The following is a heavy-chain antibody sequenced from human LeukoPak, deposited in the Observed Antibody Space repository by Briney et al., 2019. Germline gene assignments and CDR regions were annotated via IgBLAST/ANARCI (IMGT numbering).Heavy chain of an antibody. J-gene: IGHJ4*02. Sequence: GGSLRLSCAASGFTFSSYSMNWVRQAPGKGLEWVSSISSSSSYIYYADSVKGRFTISRDNAKNSLYLQMNSLRAEDTAVYYCARESQGGLNYFDYWSQGTLVTVSS. D-gene: IGHD3-16*01. CDR3: ARESQGGLNYFDY. CDR1: GFTFSSYS. CDR2: ISSSSSYI. V-gene: IGHV3-21*01.